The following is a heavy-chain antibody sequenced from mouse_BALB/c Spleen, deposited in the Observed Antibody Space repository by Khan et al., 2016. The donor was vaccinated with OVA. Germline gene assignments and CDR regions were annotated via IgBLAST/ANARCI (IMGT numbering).Heavy chain of an antibody. CDR2: IYPSDSYT. D-gene: IGHD2-13*01. CDR3: TRGDPGNFDY. J-gene: IGHJ2*01. CDR1: GYTFTSYW. V-gene: IGHV1-69*02. Sequence: QVQLQQPGAELVRPGASVRLSCKASGYTFTSYWINWVKQRPGQGLEWIGNIYPSDSYTNYNQKFKDKATLTVDKSSRTAYMQLSSPTSEDSAVYYCTRGDPGNFDYWGQGTTLTVSS.